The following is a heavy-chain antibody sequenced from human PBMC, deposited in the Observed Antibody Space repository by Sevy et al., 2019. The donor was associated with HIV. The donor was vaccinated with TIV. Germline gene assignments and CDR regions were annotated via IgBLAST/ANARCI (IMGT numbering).Heavy chain of an antibody. V-gene: IGHV4-30-4*01. CDR1: GGSISSGDYY. CDR2: IYYSGST. Sequence: SETLSLTCTVSGGSISSGDYYWSWIRQPPGKGLEWIGYIYYSGSTYYNPSLKSRGTISVDTSKNQFSLKLSSVTAADTAVHYCAREGAVAGAPFDYWGQGTLVTVSS. CDR3: AREGAVAGAPFDY. D-gene: IGHD6-19*01. J-gene: IGHJ4*02.